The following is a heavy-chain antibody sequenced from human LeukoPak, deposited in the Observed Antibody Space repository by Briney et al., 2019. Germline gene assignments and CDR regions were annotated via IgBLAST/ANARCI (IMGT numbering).Heavy chain of an antibody. CDR1: GFTFSSDS. J-gene: IGHJ4*02. CDR2: ISSSYIT. Sequence: GGSLRLSCAASGFTFSSDSMNWVRQAPGKGPEWVSYISSSYITYYADSVRGRFTISRDNAKNSLYLQMNSLRAEDTAVYYCARQVTTYDFWGQGTLVTVTS. CDR3: ARQVTTYDF. V-gene: IGHV3-48*01. D-gene: IGHD4-17*01.